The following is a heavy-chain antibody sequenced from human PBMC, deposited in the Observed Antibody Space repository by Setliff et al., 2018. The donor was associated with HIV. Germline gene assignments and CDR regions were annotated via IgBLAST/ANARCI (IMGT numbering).Heavy chain of an antibody. J-gene: IGHJ6*04. V-gene: IGHV5-51*01. CDR2: IYPGDSDT. Sequence: PGESLKISCKGSGYSFTTYWIGWVRQMPGKGLEWMGMIYPGDSDTRYSPSFQGQVTISADKSISTAYLQWSSLKASDTAMYYCARLLMPRGFSYGSYYYYGMDVWGKGTTVTVSS. CDR1: GYSFTTYW. D-gene: IGHD5-18*01. CDR3: ARLLMPRGFSYGSYYYYGMDV.